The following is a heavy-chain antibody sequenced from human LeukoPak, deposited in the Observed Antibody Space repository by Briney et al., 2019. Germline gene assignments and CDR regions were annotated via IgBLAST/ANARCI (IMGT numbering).Heavy chain of an antibody. D-gene: IGHD3-22*01. V-gene: IGHV3-30-3*01. J-gene: IGHJ4*02. Sequence: GGSLRLSCAASGFTFSSYAMHWVRQAPGKGLEWVAVISYDGSNKYYADSVKGRFTISRDNSKNTLYLQMNSLRAEDTAVYYCARMGPYDSSGYKDYWGQGTLVTVSS. CDR3: ARMGPYDSSGYKDY. CDR1: GFTFSSYA. CDR2: ISYDGSNK.